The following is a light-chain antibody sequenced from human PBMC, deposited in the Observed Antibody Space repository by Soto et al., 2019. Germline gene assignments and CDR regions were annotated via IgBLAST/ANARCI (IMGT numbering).Light chain of an antibody. CDR2: GAT. V-gene: IGKV1-27*01. Sequence: DILMTQSPSSLSASVGDRVTITCRVSQGIANYLAWYQQKPGKPPKLLIYGATTLQSGVPSRFSGSGSATEFTLSIVSLQPDDVATYYCQKYNSAPFTFGPGTKVDIK. CDR1: QGIANY. J-gene: IGKJ3*01. CDR3: QKYNSAPFT.